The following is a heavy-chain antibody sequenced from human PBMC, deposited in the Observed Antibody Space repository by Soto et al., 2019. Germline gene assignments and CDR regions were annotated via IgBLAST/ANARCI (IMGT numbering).Heavy chain of an antibody. Sequence: SQTLSLTCAISGDSVSTNSGAWNWIRQSPSRGLEWLGRTFYRSRWYSDYADSVKGRININSDTSKNQFSLQLSSVTPEDTAVYYCARAGSTMYRLHPHFDSWGQGTMVTVSS. CDR1: GDSVSTNSGA. D-gene: IGHD3-9*01. J-gene: IGHJ4*02. CDR3: ARAGSTMYRLHPHFDS. CDR2: TFYRSRWYS. V-gene: IGHV6-1*01.